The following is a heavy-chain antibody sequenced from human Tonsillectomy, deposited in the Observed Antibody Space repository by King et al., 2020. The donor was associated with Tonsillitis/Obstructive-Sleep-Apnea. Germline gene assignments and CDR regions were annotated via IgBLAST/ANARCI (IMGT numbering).Heavy chain of an antibody. V-gene: IGHV1-69*01. CDR1: GGTFSSYA. J-gene: IGHJ5*02. Sequence: QLVQSGAEVKKPGSSVKVSCKASGGTFSSYAISWVRQAPGQGLEWMGGVIPIFVTRNYAQKFQGRATITADESTGTAYMELSSRRSEETAVYYCGRRGYTVTDNWFDPWGQGTLVTVSS. D-gene: IGHD4-11*01. CDR2: VIPIFVTR. CDR3: GRRGYTVTDNWFDP.